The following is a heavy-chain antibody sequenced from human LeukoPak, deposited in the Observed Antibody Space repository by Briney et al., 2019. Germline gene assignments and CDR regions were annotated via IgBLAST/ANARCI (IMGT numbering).Heavy chain of an antibody. D-gene: IGHD2-15*01. CDR1: GFTFISYT. Sequence: GGSLRYSCAASGFTFISYTMNWVRQAPGKGLEWVSYISSSSSYIYYADSVKGRFTISRDNAENSLYLQMNSLRAEDTAVYYCARGSEGSCSGGGCYYGMDVWGQGTTVTVSS. V-gene: IGHV3-21*01. J-gene: IGHJ6*01. CDR2: ISSSSSYI. CDR3: ARGSEGSCSGGGCYYGMDV.